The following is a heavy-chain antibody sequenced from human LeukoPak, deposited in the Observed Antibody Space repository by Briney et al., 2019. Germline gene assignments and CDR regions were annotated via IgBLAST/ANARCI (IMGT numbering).Heavy chain of an antibody. V-gene: IGHV3-21*01. D-gene: IGHD2-2*01. CDR3: ARDVVPAALTNWFDP. CDR1: GFTFSSYS. CDR2: ISSSSSYI. Sequence: GGSLRLPCAASGFTFSSYSMNWVRQAPGKGLEWVSSISSSSSYIYYADSVKGRFTISRDNAKNSLYLQMNSLRAEDTAVYYCARDVVPAALTNWFDPWGQGTLVTVSS. J-gene: IGHJ5*02.